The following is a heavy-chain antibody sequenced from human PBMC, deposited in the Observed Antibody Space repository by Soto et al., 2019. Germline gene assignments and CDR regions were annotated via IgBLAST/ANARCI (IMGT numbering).Heavy chain of an antibody. CDR1: GFTFSSYA. Sequence: GGSLRLSCAASGFTFSSYAMSWVRQAPGKGLEWVSAISGSGGSTYYADSVKGRFTISRDNSKNTLYLQMNSLRAEDTAVYYCAKVVVAGTHIGGVDYWGQGTLVTVSS. CDR3: AKVVVAGTHIGGVDY. J-gene: IGHJ4*02. V-gene: IGHV3-23*01. D-gene: IGHD6-19*01. CDR2: ISGSGGST.